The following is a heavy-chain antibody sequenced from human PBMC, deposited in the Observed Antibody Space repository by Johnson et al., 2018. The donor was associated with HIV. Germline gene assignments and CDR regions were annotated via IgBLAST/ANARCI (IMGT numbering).Heavy chain of an antibody. CDR1: GFTFSDYA. D-gene: IGHD3-10*01. Sequence: QEQLVVSGGGVVQPGRSLRLSCVASGFTFSDYALHWVRQAPGKGLEWLSVISYDGTNKYYADSVEDRFTISRDNSKNTLYLQMNSLRAEDTAVYYCAKALRMTMVQVYHRGGDAFEIWGQETMVTVSS. J-gene: IGHJ3*02. CDR2: ISYDGTNK. CDR3: AKALRMTMVQVYHRGGDAFEI. V-gene: IGHV3-30-3*01.